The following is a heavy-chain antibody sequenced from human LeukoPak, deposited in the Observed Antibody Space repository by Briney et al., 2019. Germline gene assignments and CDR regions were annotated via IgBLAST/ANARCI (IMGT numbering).Heavy chain of an antibody. D-gene: IGHD4-11*01. CDR1: GGSFSGYY. CDR3: ARGLQFDY. Sequence: SETLSLTCAVYGGSFSGYYWSWIRQPPGKGLEWIGEINHSGSTNYNPSLKSRVTISVDASKNQFSLKLSSVTAADTAVYYCARGLQFDYWGQGTLATVSS. J-gene: IGHJ4*02. CDR2: INHSGST. V-gene: IGHV4-34*01.